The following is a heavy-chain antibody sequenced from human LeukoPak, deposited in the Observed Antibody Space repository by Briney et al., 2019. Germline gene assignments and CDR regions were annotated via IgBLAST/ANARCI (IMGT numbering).Heavy chain of an antibody. V-gene: IGHV3-48*02. Sequence: GGSLRLSCAASGFTFSTYNMNWVRQAPGRGLEWVSFISGGSNTIYYADSVKGRFTVSRDNAKSSLYLQMNSLRDEDTAVYFCARDSGYPSGSWWWYFDLWGRGILVTVSS. CDR3: ARDSGYPSGSWWWYFDL. D-gene: IGHD3-10*01. CDR1: GFTFSTYN. J-gene: IGHJ2*01. CDR2: ISGGSNTI.